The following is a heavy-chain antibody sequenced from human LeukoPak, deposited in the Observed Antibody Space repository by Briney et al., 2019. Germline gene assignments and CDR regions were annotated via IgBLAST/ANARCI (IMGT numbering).Heavy chain of an antibody. Sequence: GRSLRLSCAASGFTFSSYAMHWVRQAPGKGLEWVAVISYDGSNKYYADSVKGRFTISRDNSKNTLYLQMNSLKTEDTAVYYCTVYNGLGSYSDYWGQGTLVTVSS. CDR3: TVYNGLGSYSDY. CDR2: ISYDGSNK. J-gene: IGHJ4*02. V-gene: IGHV3-30*04. D-gene: IGHD5-24*01. CDR1: GFTFSSYA.